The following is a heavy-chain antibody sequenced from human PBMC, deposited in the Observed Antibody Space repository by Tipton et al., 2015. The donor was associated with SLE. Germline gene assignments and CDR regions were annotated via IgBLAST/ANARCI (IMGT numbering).Heavy chain of an antibody. J-gene: IGHJ2*01. V-gene: IGHV3-30*02. CDR2: IRYDGSNK. Sequence: SLRLSCAASGFTFSSYGMHWVRQAPGKGLEWVAFIRYDGSNKYYADSVKGRFTISRDNSKNTLYLQMNSLRAEDTAVYYCAKGGYCSSTSCSYWYFDLWGRGTLATVSS. D-gene: IGHD2-2*01. CDR3: AKGGYCSSTSCSYWYFDL. CDR1: GFTFSSYG.